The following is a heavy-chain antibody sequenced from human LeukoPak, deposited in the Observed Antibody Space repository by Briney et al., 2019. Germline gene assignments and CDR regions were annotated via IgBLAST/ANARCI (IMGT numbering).Heavy chain of an antibody. J-gene: IGHJ4*02. V-gene: IGHV3-21*04. CDR2: IDSTSTYI. Sequence: GGSLRLSCAASRFTFSTYSMNWVREAPGKGLEWVSSIDSTSTYIYYADSVKGRFTISRDNAKNSLYLQMDSLRAEDTAVYYCARDSLVGSTTPVFDYWGQGTLVTVSS. CDR3: ARDSLVGSTTPVFDY. D-gene: IGHD1-26*01. CDR1: RFTFSTYS.